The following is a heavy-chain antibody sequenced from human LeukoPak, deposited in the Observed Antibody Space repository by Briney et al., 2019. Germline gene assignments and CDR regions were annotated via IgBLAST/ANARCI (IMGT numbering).Heavy chain of an antibody. CDR1: GYTFTSYG. Sequence: ASVKVSCKASGYTFTSYGISWVRQAPGQGLEWMGWISAYNGNTNYAQKLQGRVTMTTDTSTSTAYMELRSLRSDDTAVYYCARGGRHGSSSSSLGYWGQGTLVTVSS. CDR2: ISAYNGNT. J-gene: IGHJ4*02. CDR3: ARGGRHGSSSSSLGY. D-gene: IGHD6-6*01. V-gene: IGHV1-18*01.